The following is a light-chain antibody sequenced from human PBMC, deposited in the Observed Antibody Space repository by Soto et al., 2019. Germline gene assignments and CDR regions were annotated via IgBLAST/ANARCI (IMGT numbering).Light chain of an antibody. V-gene: IGLV2-11*01. CDR2: DVN. J-gene: IGLJ3*02. CDR1: SSDVGAYNF. CDR3: FSYAGSPWV. Sequence: QSALTQPRSVSGSPGQSVTISCTGTSSDVGAYNFVSWYQQHPGKAPKLMIYDVNKRPSGVPDRFSGSKSGDTASLTISGLQAEDEADYYCFSYAGSPWVFGGGTKLTVL.